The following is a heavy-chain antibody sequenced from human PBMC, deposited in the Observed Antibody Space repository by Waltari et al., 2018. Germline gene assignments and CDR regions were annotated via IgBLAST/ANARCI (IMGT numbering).Heavy chain of an antibody. J-gene: IGHJ5*02. CDR1: GGSISSGSYY. Sequence: QVQLQESGPGLVKPSQTLSLTCTVSGGSISSGSYYWSWIRQPAGKGLEWIGRIYTRGSTNYNPSLKSRVTIAVDTSKNQFSLKLSSVTAADTAVYYCARDFTPIGDFWSGYFSPNWFDPWGQGTLVTVSS. CDR3: ARDFTPIGDFWSGYFSPNWFDP. D-gene: IGHD3-3*01. V-gene: IGHV4-61*02. CDR2: IYTRGST.